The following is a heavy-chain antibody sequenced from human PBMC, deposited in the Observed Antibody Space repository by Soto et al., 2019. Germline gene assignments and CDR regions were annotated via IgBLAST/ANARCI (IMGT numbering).Heavy chain of an antibody. CDR2: ISGSGDSK. D-gene: IGHD3-10*01. CDR1: GFTFSSYA. CDR3: AKRAYGSDFDY. Sequence: EVQLLESGGGLVQPGGSLRLSCAASGFTFSSYAMSWVRQAPGKGLEWVSVISGSGDSKYYADSVKGRFTISRDNSKNPLYLQMNGLRVEYTAVYYCAKRAYGSDFDYWGQGTLVTVSS. V-gene: IGHV3-23*01. J-gene: IGHJ4*02.